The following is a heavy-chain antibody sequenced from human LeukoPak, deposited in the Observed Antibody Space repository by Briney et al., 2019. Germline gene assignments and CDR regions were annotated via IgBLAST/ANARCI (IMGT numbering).Heavy chain of an antibody. CDR1: GYTFTSYG. CDR2: IRYDGSNK. Sequence: SCKASGYTFTSYGMHWVRQPPGKGLEWVAFIRYDGSNKYYADSVKGRFTISRDNSKNTLYLQMNSLRAEDTAVYYCAKAGAAYSSSWVYDYWGQGTLVTVSS. V-gene: IGHV3-30*02. J-gene: IGHJ4*02. CDR3: AKAGAAYSSSWVYDY. D-gene: IGHD6-13*01.